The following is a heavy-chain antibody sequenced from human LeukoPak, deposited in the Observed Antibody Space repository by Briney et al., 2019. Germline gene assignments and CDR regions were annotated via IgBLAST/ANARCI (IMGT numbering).Heavy chain of an antibody. V-gene: IGHV3-30*03. CDR2: ILYDGGNQ. J-gene: IGHJ5*02. Sequence: GGSLRLSCAASGFTFSSYGMHWVRQAPGKGLEWVALILYDGGNQYYADSVKGRFTISRDNSKNTLYLQMNSLRADDTAVYYCARDLDSSGYDAWGQGTLVTVSS. CDR1: GFTFSSYG. CDR3: ARDLDSSGYDA. D-gene: IGHD5-18*01.